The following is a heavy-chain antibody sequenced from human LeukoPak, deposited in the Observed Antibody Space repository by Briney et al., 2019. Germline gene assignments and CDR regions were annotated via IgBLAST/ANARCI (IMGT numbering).Heavy chain of an antibody. CDR2: IYYSGST. CDR1: GGSISSSTYY. D-gene: IGHD1-26*01. CDR3: ARVGRSGSYEVIYGMDV. J-gene: IGHJ6*02. V-gene: IGHV4-30-4*08. Sequence: PSETLSLTCTVSGGSISSSTYYWAWIRQPPVKGLEWIGYIYYSGSTYYNPPLKSRVTISVDTSKNQFSLKLSSVTAADTAVYYCARVGRSGSYEVIYGMDVWGQGTAVTVSS.